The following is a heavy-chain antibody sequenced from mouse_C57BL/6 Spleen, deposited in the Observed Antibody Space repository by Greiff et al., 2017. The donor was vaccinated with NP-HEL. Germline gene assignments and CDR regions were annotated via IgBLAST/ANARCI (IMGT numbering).Heavy chain of an antibody. Sequence: EVQLQESGPGLVKPSQSLSLTCSVTGYSITSGYYWNWIRQFPGNKLEWMGYISYDGSNNYNPSLKNRISITRDTSKNQFFLKLNSVTTEDTATYYCARWVGAYWGQGTLVTVSA. D-gene: IGHD1-1*02. CDR1: GYSITSGYY. V-gene: IGHV3-6*01. J-gene: IGHJ3*01. CDR3: ARWVGAY. CDR2: ISYDGSN.